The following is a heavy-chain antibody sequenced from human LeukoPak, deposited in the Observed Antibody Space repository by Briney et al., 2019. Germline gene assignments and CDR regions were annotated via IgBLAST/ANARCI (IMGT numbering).Heavy chain of an antibody. V-gene: IGHV3-30-3*01. CDR1: GFTFSSYA. CDR3: VRSVDSSGYYPYYFDY. Sequence: GRSLRLSCAASGFTFSSYAMHWVRQAQGKGLEGVAVISYDGSNKYYADSVKDRFTISRDNSKNTLYLQMNSLRAEDTAVYYCVRSVDSSGYYPYYFDYWGQGTLVTVSS. CDR2: ISYDGSNK. J-gene: IGHJ4*02. D-gene: IGHD3-22*01.